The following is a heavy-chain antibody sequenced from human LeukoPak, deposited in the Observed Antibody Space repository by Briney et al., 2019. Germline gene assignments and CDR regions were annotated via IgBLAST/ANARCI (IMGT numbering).Heavy chain of an antibody. CDR2: IIPIFGTA. V-gene: IGHV1-69*06. J-gene: IGHJ4*02. CDR1: GYTFTSYY. Sequence: GASVKVSCKASGYTFTSYYMHWVRQAPGQGLEWMGGIIPIFGTANYAQKFQGRVTITADKSTSTAYMELSSLRSEDTAVYYCARDSSRLGELDYWGQGTLVTVSS. CDR3: ARDSSRLGELDY. D-gene: IGHD3-16*01.